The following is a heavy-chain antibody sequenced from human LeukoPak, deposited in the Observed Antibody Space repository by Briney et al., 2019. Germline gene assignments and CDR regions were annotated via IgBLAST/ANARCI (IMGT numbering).Heavy chain of an antibody. CDR2: IHYSGST. D-gene: IGHD5-24*01. V-gene: IGHV4-39*07. J-gene: IGHJ3*02. CDR3: ARGAGSRDGYKPGAFPIRGAFDI. Sequence: RPSETLSLTCTVSGGSISSSSYYWGWIRQPPGKGLEWIGSIHYSGSTYYNPSLKSRVTISVDTSKNQFSLKLSSVTAADTAVYYCARGAGSRDGYKPGAFPIRGAFDIWGQGTMVTVSS. CDR1: GGSISSSSYY.